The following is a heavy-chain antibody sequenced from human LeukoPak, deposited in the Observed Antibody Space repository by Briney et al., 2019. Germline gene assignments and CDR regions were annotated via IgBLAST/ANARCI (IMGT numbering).Heavy chain of an antibody. D-gene: IGHD2-2*01. Sequence: GGSLRLSCEASGFTFSNYWMHWVRQAPGKGLEWVSRINRDGGNTKYADSVKGRFTISRDNAKNTLYLQMNSLRAEDTAVYYCASLGYCSSTSCSNWFDPWGQGTLVTVSS. CDR3: ASLGYCSSTSCSNWFDP. V-gene: IGHV3-74*03. CDR1: GFTFSNYW. J-gene: IGHJ5*02. CDR2: INRDGGNT.